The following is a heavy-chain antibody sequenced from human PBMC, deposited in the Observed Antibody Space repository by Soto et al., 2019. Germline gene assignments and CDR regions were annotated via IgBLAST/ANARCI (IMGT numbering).Heavy chain of an antibody. D-gene: IGHD3-10*01. CDR2: INGDGSDR. CDR3: TRDPYGGAFDI. J-gene: IGHJ3*02. CDR1: GFRSSDYW. Sequence: GGSLRLSCIASGFRSSDYWMAWIRQFPGKGLELVAAINGDGSDRGYLESVEGRFTISRDNANNSVFLHLNTLTAEATAVYFCTRDPYGGAFDIWGQGTMVPVSS. V-gene: IGHV3-7*01.